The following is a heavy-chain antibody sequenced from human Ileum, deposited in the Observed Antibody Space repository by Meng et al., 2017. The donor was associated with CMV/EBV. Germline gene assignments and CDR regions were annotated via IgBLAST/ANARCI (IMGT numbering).Heavy chain of an antibody. J-gene: IGHJ4*02. CDR1: GCSISGYY. V-gene: IGHV4-4*07. D-gene: IGHD2-2*01. CDR3: ARGSSSWAFDY. Sequence: QVQLQESGPGLVKPSETMSLTCTVSGCSISGYYWSWIRQPATKGLEWIGRVYSSGSTDYNPSLQSRVTMSVDTSKNQFSLKLSSVTAADTAVYYCARGSSSWAFDYWGQGTLVTVSS. CDR2: VYSSGST.